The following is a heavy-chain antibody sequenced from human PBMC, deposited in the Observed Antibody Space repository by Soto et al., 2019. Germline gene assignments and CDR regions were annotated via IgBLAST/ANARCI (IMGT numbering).Heavy chain of an antibody. Sequence: QVQLQESGPGLVKPSETLSLTCTVSGGSISSYYWSWIRQPPGQGLEWIAYIYYSGSTNYNPSPESRVTTSVDTSKNQCSLKLSSVTAADTAVYYCARLLRSYGTTFDPWGQGTLVTVSS. CDR1: GGSISSYY. V-gene: IGHV4-59*08. CDR3: ARLLRSYGTTFDP. J-gene: IGHJ5*02. D-gene: IGHD5-18*01. CDR2: IYYSGST.